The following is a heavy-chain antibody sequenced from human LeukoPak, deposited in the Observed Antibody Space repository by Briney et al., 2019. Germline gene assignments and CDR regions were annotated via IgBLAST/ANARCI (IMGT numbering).Heavy chain of an antibody. CDR2: IYYSGST. CDR3: AREEVGASTFDY. CDR1: GGSISSSSYY. Sequence: SETLSLTCTVSGGSISSSSYYWSWIRQPPGKGLEWIGYIYYSGSTYYNPSLKSRVTISVDTSKNQFSLKLSSVTAADTAVYYCAREEVGASTFDYWGQGTLVTVSS. J-gene: IGHJ4*02. V-gene: IGHV4-30-4*01. D-gene: IGHD1-26*01.